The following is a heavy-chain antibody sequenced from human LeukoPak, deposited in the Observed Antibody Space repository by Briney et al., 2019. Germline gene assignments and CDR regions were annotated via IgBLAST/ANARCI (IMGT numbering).Heavy chain of an antibody. D-gene: IGHD4-17*01. J-gene: IGHJ4*02. V-gene: IGHV3-30*02. CDR3: AKRPSDYGDYVSYFDY. CDR2: IWYDGSNR. Sequence: GGSLRLSCAASGFTFSSYAMHWVRQAPGKGLEWVTTIWYDGSNRYYGDSVKGRFTISRDNSKDTLYLQVNSLRAEDTAVYYCAKRPSDYGDYVSYFDYWGRGTLVTVSS. CDR1: GFTFSSYA.